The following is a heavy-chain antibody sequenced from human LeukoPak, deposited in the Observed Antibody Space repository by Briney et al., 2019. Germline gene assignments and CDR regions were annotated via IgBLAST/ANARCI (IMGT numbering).Heavy chain of an antibody. CDR3: ARDNDSRDPPHFDY. D-gene: IGHD3-16*01. V-gene: IGHV1-69*13. CDR2: IIPIFGIP. Sequence: SVKVSCKASGDTFSSYVIYWLRQAPGQGLEWLGGIIPIFGIPNYAQHFQGRVTITADESTRTAYMELSSLRSEDTAVYYCARDNDSRDPPHFDYWGQGTLVTVSS. J-gene: IGHJ4*02. CDR1: GDTFSSYV.